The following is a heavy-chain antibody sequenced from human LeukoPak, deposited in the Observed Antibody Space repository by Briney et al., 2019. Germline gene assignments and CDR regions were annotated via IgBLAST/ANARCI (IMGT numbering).Heavy chain of an antibody. V-gene: IGHV4-59*12. D-gene: IGHD3-22*01. J-gene: IGHJ4*02. CDR2: IYHSGST. CDR3: ASDDSSGLWGY. CDR1: GGSIGSYY. Sequence: PSETLSLTCSVSGGSIGSYYWSWIRQPPGKGLEWIGYIYHSGSTYYNPSLKSRVTISVDRSKNQFSLKLSSVTAADTAVYYCASDDSSGLWGYWGQGTLVTVSS.